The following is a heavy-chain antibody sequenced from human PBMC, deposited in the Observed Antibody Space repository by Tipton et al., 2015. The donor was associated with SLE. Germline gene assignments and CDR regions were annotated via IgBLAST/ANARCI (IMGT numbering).Heavy chain of an antibody. J-gene: IGHJ3*02. CDR2: ISSSGSTI. Sequence: SLRLSCAASGFTFSSYEMNWVRQAPGKGLEWVSYISSSGSTIYYADSVKGRVTISRDNAKNSLFLQMNSLRAEDTAVYYCARDPSAVYNAFNIWGQGTMVTVSS. V-gene: IGHV3-48*03. CDR3: ARDPSAVYNAFNI. CDR1: GFTFSSYE. D-gene: IGHD2-2*01.